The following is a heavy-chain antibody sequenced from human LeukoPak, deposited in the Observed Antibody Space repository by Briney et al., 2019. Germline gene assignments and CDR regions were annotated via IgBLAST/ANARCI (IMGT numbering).Heavy chain of an antibody. CDR3: ARNLYTYGFSRGMDV. V-gene: IGHV1-2*02. J-gene: IGHJ6*02. CDR1: GYTFTANY. D-gene: IGHD5-18*01. CDR2: INPNTGVT. Sequence: ASVKVSCKASGYTFTANYIYWVRQAPGQGLEWVGWINPNTGVTNCAQRFQGRVTMTRNASINTAYMELSRLGSDDTAVYYCARNLYTYGFSRGMDVWGQGTTLTVSS.